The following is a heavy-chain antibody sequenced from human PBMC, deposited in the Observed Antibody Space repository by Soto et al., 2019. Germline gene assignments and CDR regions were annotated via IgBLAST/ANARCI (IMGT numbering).Heavy chain of an antibody. CDR1: GFTFSNYG. CDR2: ISSSSTYI. D-gene: IGHD1-20*01. J-gene: IGHJ3*02. CDR3: ARDASVTGSSRVFDI. Sequence: GGSLRLSCAASGFTFSNYGMIWVRQAPGKGLEWVSFISSSSTYIFYADSVKGRLTISRDNAKNSLSLQMNSLRAEDTAVYYCARDASVTGSSRVFDIWGQGTMVTVSS. V-gene: IGHV3-21*01.